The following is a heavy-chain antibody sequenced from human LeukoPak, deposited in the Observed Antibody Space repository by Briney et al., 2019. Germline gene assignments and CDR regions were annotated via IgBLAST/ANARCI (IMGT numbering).Heavy chain of an antibody. J-gene: IGHJ3*02. CDR1: GYTFTNFG. V-gene: IGHV1-69*13. CDR3: ARDFTSEDAFDI. CDR2: IIPIPRTA. Sequence: GASVKVSCKASGYTFTNFGISWVRQAPGQGLEWMGGIIPIPRTANYAQNFQGRVTITADESTSTVYMELRSLRSDDTAVYYCARDFTSEDAFDIWGQGTLVTVSS. D-gene: IGHD1-14*01.